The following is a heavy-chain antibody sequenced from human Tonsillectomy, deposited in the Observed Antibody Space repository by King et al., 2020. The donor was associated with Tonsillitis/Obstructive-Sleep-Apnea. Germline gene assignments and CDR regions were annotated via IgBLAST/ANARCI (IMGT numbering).Heavy chain of an antibody. D-gene: IGHD2-8*01. CDR2: IYYSGST. V-gene: IGHV4-59*01. Sequence: QLQESGPGLVKPSETLSLTCTVSGGSISTYYWSWIRQPPGKGLEWVGYIYYSGSTNNNPSLKSRVTISVETSKNQFSLKLSSVTAADTAVYYCARDMVLEAGGDAFDIWGQGTMVTVSS. CDR3: ARDMVLEAGGDAFDI. J-gene: IGHJ3*02. CDR1: GGSISTYY.